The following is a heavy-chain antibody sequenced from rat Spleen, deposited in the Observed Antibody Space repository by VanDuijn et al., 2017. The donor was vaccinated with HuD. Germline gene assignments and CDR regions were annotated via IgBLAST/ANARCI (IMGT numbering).Heavy chain of an antibody. CDR2: INSAGST. Sequence: EVQLQESGPGLVKPSQSLSLTCSVTGPSISSSYRWNWIRKFPGNRLEWMGYINSAGSTTYNPSLRSRISITRDTSKNQFFLQVNSVTADDTSTYYCARSEGVHYNLPFASWGQGTLVTVSS. CDR3: ARSEGVHYNLPFAS. CDR1: GPSISSSYR. J-gene: IGHJ3*01. D-gene: IGHD1-11*01. V-gene: IGHV3-3*01.